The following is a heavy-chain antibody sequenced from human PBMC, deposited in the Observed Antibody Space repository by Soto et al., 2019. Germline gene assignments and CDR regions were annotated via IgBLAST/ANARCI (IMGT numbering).Heavy chain of an antibody. V-gene: IGHV3-7*01. D-gene: IGHD6-6*01. J-gene: IGHJ4*02. CDR1: GFTFSSYW. CDR2: IKQDGSQK. Sequence: VQLVESGGGLVQPGGSLRLSCAASGFTFSSYWMSWVRQAPGKGLEWVANIKQDGSQKYYVDSVKGRFTISRDNAKNSVFLQMNSLRAEDTAVYYCARIGYSSSCFDYWGQGIPVTVSS. CDR3: ARIGYSSSCFDY.